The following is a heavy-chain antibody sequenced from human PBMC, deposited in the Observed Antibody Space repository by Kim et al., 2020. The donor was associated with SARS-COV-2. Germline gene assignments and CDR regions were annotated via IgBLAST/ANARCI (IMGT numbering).Heavy chain of an antibody. CDR3: ARSAPGYGSGWCAFDI. Sequence: ASVKVSCKASGYTFTGYYMHWVRQASGQGLEWMGWLNPNSGGTNYAQKFQGWVTMTRDTSISTAYMELSRLRSDDTAVYYCARSAPGYGSGWCAFDIWGQGTMLTVSS. D-gene: IGHD6-19*01. V-gene: IGHV1-2*04. J-gene: IGHJ3*02. CDR2: LNPNSGGT. CDR1: GYTFTGYY.